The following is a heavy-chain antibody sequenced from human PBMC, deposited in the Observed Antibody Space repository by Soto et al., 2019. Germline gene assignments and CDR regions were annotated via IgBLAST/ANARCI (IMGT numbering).Heavy chain of an antibody. CDR1: GGSLDSLT. Sequence: QVQLVQSGAEMREPGSSVRVSCKASGGSLDSLTISWLRQAPGQGLEWMGRIIPVVSMASSAEKFQDRIKIDADKSTNTIYMEVTNLRSDDTAMYCCVGQMLEPRDSWGQGTPIIVSS. V-gene: IGHV1-69*02. J-gene: IGHJ4*02. D-gene: IGHD1-1*01. CDR3: VGQMLEPRDS. CDR2: IIPVVSMA.